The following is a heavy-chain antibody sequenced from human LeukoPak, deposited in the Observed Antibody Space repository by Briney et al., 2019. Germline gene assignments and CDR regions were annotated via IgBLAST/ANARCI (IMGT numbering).Heavy chain of an antibody. CDR3: ARGAGIQLWLLGRLSEYFQH. J-gene: IGHJ1*01. CDR1: GYTFTGYY. V-gene: IGHV1-2*02. CDR2: INPNSGGT. Sequence: GASVKVSCKASGYTFTGYYMHWVRQAPGQGLEWMGWINPNSGGTNYAQKFQGRVTMTRVTSISTAYMELSRLRSDDTAVYYCARGAGIQLWLLGRLSEYFQHWGQGTLVTVSS. D-gene: IGHD5-18*01.